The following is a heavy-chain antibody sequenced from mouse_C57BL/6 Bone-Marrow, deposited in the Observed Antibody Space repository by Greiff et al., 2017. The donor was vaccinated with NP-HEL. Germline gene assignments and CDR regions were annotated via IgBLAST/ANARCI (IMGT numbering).Heavy chain of an antibody. CDR3: TTSDGYGAY. D-gene: IGHD2-2*01. V-gene: IGHV14-4*01. Sequence: EVQLQQSGAELVRPGASVKLSCTASGFNIKDDYMHWVKQRPEQGLEWIGWIDPENGDTEYASKFQGKATITADTSSNTAYLQLSSLTSEDTAVYYCTTSDGYGAYWGQGTLVTVSA. J-gene: IGHJ3*01. CDR2: IDPENGDT. CDR1: GFNIKDDY.